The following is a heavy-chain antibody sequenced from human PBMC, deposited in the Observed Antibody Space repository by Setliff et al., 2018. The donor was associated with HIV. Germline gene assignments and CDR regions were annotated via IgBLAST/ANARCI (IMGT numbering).Heavy chain of an antibody. V-gene: IGHV3-9*01. CDR3: AKEWVKGRDIAQAVDAFDI. CDR1: GFTFDDYA. J-gene: IGHJ3*02. D-gene: IGHD6-13*01. CDR2: INWNSDNI. Sequence: GGSLRLSCAASGFTFDDYAMHWVRLTPGKGLEGVSGINWNSDNIGYAGSVKGRFTISRDNTKNSLHLKMNSLRAEDTALYYCAKEWVKGRDIAQAVDAFDIWGQGTMVTVSS.